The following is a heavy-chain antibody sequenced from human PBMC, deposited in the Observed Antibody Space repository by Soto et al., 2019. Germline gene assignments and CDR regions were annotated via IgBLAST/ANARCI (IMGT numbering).Heavy chain of an antibody. V-gene: IGHV3-20*04. CDR1: GFTFDDFG. D-gene: IGHD5-12*01. J-gene: IGHJ3*02. Sequence: GGSLRLSCAASGFTFDDFGMSWVRQAPGKELERVSGIRWSGGTTAYADSVKGRFTISRDNAKNCLYLQMNSLRAEDTALYYCARDQQSYSGSPWDAFDIWGQGTMVTVSS. CDR2: IRWSGGTT. CDR3: ARDQQSYSGSPWDAFDI.